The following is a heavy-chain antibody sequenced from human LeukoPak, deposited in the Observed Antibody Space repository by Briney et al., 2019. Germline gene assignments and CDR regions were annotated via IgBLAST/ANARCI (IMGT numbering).Heavy chain of an antibody. V-gene: IGHV3-7*01. CDR2: IGEDGSEK. Sequence: GGSLRLSCAASGFTFSSYWMTWVRQAPGKGLEWVANIGEDGSEKYYVDSVKGRFTISRDNAKNSLYLQVNSLRAEDTAVYYCARLSSSSWYSSDYWGQGTLVTVSS. CDR1: GFTFSSYW. CDR3: ARLSSSSWYSSDY. D-gene: IGHD6-13*01. J-gene: IGHJ4*02.